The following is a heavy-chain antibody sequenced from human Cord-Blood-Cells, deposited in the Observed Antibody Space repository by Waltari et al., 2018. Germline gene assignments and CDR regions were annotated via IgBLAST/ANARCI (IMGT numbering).Heavy chain of an antibody. CDR1: GFPFSSYW. Sequence: EVQLVESGGGLVQPGGSLRLSCAASGFPFSSYWMSWVRQAPGKGLEWVANIKQDGSEKYYVDSVKGRFTISRDNAKNSLYLQMNSLRAEDTAVYYCARDLYYYYYMDVWGKGTTVTVSS. J-gene: IGHJ6*03. CDR3: ARDLYYYYYMDV. CDR2: IKQDGSEK. V-gene: IGHV3-7*01.